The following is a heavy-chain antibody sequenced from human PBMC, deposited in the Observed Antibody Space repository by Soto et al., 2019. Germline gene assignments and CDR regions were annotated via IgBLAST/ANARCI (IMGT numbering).Heavy chain of an antibody. V-gene: IGHV4-38-2*01. J-gene: IGHJ2*01. CDR1: GYSISSDYY. D-gene: IGHD6-6*01. CDR3: AREARTLDWYIDL. CDR2: IYQSGST. Sequence: KPSETLSLTCAVSGYSISSDYYWGWIRQSPGKGLVWIGSIYQSGSTYYNPSLKSRVSISLDMSKNQFSLRLTSVTAADTAVYYCAREARTLDWYIDLWGRGTLVTVSS.